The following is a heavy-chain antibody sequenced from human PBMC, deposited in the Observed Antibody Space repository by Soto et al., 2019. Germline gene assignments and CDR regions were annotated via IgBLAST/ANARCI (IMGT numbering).Heavy chain of an antibody. J-gene: IGHJ3*02. CDR3: AKDRLTRARLDAFDI. CDR2: ISWNSGSI. Sequence: LRLSCAASGFTFDDYATHWVRQAPGKGLEWVSGISWNSGSIGYADSVKGRFTISRDNAKNSLYLQMNSLRAEDTALYYCAKDRLTRARLDAFDIWGQGTMVTVSS. CDR1: GFTFDDYA. D-gene: IGHD1-1*01. V-gene: IGHV3-9*01.